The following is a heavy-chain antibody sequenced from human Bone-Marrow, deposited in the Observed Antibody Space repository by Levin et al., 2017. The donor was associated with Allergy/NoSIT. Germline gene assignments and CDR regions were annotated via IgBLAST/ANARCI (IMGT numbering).Heavy chain of an antibody. J-gene: IGHJ5*02. V-gene: IGHV4-39*01. CDR3: AKHPLIYCSGGSCYAVEFRLDP. CDR1: GGSISSASDQ. D-gene: IGHD2-15*01. CDR2: VFYSGTT. Sequence: RSGGSLRLSCTVSGGSISSASDQWAWIRQAPGKGLEWIGSVFYSGTTYYNPSLKSRVTISVETSKNQFSLKLSSVTAADTAVYYCAKHPLIYCSGGSCYAVEFRLDPWGQGTLVTVSS.